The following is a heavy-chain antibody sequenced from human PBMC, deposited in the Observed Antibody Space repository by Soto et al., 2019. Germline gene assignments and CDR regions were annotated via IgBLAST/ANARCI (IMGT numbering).Heavy chain of an antibody. Sequence: ASVKVSCKASGYAFTSYYMHWVRQAPEQGLEWMGIINPSGGSTSYAQKFQGRVTMTRDTSTSTVYMELSSLRSEDTAVYYCARDRIAVAVTGAAFDIWGQGTMVTVSS. J-gene: IGHJ3*02. D-gene: IGHD6-19*01. V-gene: IGHV1-46*01. CDR2: INPSGGST. CDR1: GYAFTSYY. CDR3: ARDRIAVAVTGAAFDI.